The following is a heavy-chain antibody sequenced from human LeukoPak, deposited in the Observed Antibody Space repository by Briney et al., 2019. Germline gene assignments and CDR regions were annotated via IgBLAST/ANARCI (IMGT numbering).Heavy chain of an antibody. D-gene: IGHD6-19*01. J-gene: IGHJ4*02. CDR3: ARVKSSGWGIGFAY. V-gene: IGHV4-39*07. CDR2: VYYSGSY. Sequence: PSETLSLTCTVSGGSISSSPYYWVWIRQPPGKGLESIGSVYYSGSYYYNPSLKSRATISIDTYRTQFSLKLSPVTAATTAVYYWARVKSSGWGIGFAYWGRGTLVTVSS. CDR1: GGSISSSPYY.